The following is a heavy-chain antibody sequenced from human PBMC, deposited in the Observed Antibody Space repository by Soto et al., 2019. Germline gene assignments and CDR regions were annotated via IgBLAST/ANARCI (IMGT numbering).Heavy chain of an antibody. CDR3: AKSLSGGTLRGAFDI. J-gene: IGHJ3*02. Sequence: GGSLRLSCAASGFIFSDYGMHWVRQAPGKGLEWVTVISYDGSNKYYANSVKGRFTISRDNSKNTLYLQMNSLRAEDTAVYYCAKSLSGGTLRGAFDIWGQGTMVTVSS. V-gene: IGHV3-30*18. CDR1: GFIFSDYG. D-gene: IGHD1-26*01. CDR2: ISYDGSNK.